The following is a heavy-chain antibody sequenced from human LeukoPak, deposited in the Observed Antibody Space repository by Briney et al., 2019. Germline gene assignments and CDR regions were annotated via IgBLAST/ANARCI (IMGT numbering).Heavy chain of an antibody. CDR3: AREPYYDILTGSNRGGNWFDP. D-gene: IGHD3-9*01. Sequence: GASVKVSCKASGYTFIGYYMHWVRQAPGQGLEWMGWINPNSGGTNYAQKFQGRVTMTRDTSISTAYMELSSLRSDDTAVYYCAREPYYDILTGSNRGGNWFDPWGQGILVTVSS. V-gene: IGHV1-2*02. CDR2: INPNSGGT. CDR1: GYTFIGYY. J-gene: IGHJ5*02.